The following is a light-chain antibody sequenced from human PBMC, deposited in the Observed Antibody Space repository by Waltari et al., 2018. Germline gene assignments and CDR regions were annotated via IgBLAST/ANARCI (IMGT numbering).Light chain of an antibody. CDR3: QSADNSGTYYV. CDR1: ALPKQY. Sequence: SYKLTQPPSVSVSPGQTARITCSGDALPKQYAYWYQQKPGQAPVLVIYKDSERPSGIPEGFSGSSSGTTVTLTITGVQAEDEADYYCQSADNSGTYYVFGTGTKVTVL. V-gene: IGLV3-25*03. CDR2: KDS. J-gene: IGLJ1*01.